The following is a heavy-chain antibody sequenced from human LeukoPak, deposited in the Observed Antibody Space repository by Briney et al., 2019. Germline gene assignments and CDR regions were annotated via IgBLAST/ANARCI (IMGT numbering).Heavy chain of an antibody. CDR3: ASLNYGDYRVEPSGAFDI. CDR2: IIPILGIA. D-gene: IGHD4-17*01. V-gene: IGHV1-69*04. CDR1: VGTFSSYA. Sequence: GSSVKVSCKAAVGTFSSYAISSVGQAAGQALEWMGRIIPILGIANYAQKFQGRVTITADKSTSTAYMELSSLRSEDTAVYYCASLNYGDYRVEPSGAFDIWGQGTMVTVSS. J-gene: IGHJ3*02.